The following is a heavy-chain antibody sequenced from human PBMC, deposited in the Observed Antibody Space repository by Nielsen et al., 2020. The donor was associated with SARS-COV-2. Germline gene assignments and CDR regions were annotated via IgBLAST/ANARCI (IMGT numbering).Heavy chain of an antibody. D-gene: IGHD3-9*01. Sequence: ASVKVSCKASGYTFTSYAMHWVRQAPGQRLEWMGWINAGNGNTKYSQKFQGRVTITRDTSASTAYMELSSLRSEDTAVYYCARGSEQYYDILTGYPLTNFDIWGQGTMVTVSS. CDR2: INAGNGNT. V-gene: IGHV1-3*01. CDR1: GYTFTSYA. J-gene: IGHJ3*02. CDR3: ARGSEQYYDILTGYPLTNFDI.